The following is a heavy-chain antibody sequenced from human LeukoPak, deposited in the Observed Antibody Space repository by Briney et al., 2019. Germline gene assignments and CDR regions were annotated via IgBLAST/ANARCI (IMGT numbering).Heavy chain of an antibody. Sequence: GGSQRLSCAASGFIFSDYYMSWIRQAPGKGLEWVSYISSSGSMINYADSVKGRFTISRDNAKSSLYLQMNSLRVEDTAVYYCASVLWFGGIFFDYWGQGTLVTVSS. CDR2: ISSSGSMI. CDR3: ASVLWFGGIFFDY. V-gene: IGHV3-11*01. J-gene: IGHJ4*02. CDR1: GFIFSDYY. D-gene: IGHD3-10*01.